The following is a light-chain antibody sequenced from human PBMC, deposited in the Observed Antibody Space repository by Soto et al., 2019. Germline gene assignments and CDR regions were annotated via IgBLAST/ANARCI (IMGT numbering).Light chain of an antibody. CDR1: QSVSSSY. CDR2: GAS. V-gene: IGKV3-20*01. Sequence: EIVVTQSPGTLSLSPGERATLSCRASQSVSSSYLDWYQQTPGQAPRLIIYGASSRVTGIPDRFSGSGSGSDVNLTIRRLEPEYFAVYYCQQYGSSPRTFGQGTKVEIK. CDR3: QQYGSSPRT. J-gene: IGKJ1*01.